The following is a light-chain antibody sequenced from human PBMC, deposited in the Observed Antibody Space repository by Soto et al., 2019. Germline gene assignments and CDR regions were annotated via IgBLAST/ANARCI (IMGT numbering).Light chain of an antibody. V-gene: IGLV2-8*01. Sequence: QSALTQPPSASGSPGQSVTISCTGTSSDVGGYNYVSWYQQHPGKAPKLLLYEVSRRPSGVTDRFSGSKSGNTASLTVSGLQAEDEADYYCSSYAGSINVLFGGGTKLTVL. J-gene: IGLJ2*01. CDR2: EVS. CDR1: SSDVGGYNY. CDR3: SSYAGSINVL.